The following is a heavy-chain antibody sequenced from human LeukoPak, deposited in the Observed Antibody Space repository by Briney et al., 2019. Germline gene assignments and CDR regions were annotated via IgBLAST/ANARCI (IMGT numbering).Heavy chain of an antibody. CDR1: GFTFDDYA. CDR3: AKDMHSSGWYGFDY. D-gene: IGHD6-19*01. CDR2: ISGNSGSI. V-gene: IGHV3-9*01. J-gene: IGHJ4*02. Sequence: GGSLRLSCAASGFTFDDYAMNWVRQAPGKGLEWVSGISGNSGSIGYADSVKGRFTISRDNATNSLYLQMNSLRAEDTALYYCAKDMHSSGWYGFDYWGQGTLVTVSS.